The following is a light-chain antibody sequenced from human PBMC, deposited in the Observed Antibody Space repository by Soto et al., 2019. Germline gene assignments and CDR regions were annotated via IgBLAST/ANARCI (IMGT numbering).Light chain of an antibody. CDR3: QYYGNSRIT. Sequence: EVVLTQSPDTLSLSPGETATLSCRASQSLRPTYVAWYQQKPGQAPRLLIYAASSGATGIPDRFSGSGSGTDFTLTINRLEPEDFVVYYCQYYGNSRITFGQGTRLEIK. V-gene: IGKV3-20*01. CDR2: AAS. J-gene: IGKJ5*01. CDR1: QSLRPTY.